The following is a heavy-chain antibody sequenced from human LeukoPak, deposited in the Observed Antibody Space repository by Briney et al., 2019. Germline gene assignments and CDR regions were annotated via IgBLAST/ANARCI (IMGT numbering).Heavy chain of an antibody. CDR1: GGSISSYY. D-gene: IGHD3-3*01. CDR2: IYYSGST. Sequence: SETLSLTCTVSGGSISSYYWSWIRQPPGKGLEWIGYIYYSGSTNYNPSLKSRVTISVDTSKNQFSLKLSSVTAADTAVYYCARHAPYYDFWSGYLDYWGQGTLVTVSS. J-gene: IGHJ4*02. V-gene: IGHV4-59*08. CDR3: ARHAPYYDFWSGYLDY.